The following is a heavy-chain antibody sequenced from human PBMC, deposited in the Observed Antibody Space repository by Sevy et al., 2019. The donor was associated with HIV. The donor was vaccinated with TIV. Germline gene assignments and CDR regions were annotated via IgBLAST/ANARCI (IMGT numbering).Heavy chain of an antibody. CDR3: ARGVDSSGWYIMNYFDY. Sequence: GGSLRLSCAASGFTFSSYAMHWVRQAPGKGLEWGAAISYDGSNKYYADSVKGRFTISRDNSKSTLYLQMNSLRAEDTAVYYCARGVDSSGWYIMNYFDYWGQGTLVTVSS. CDR2: ISYDGSNK. CDR1: GFTFSSYA. V-gene: IGHV3-30-3*01. D-gene: IGHD6-19*01. J-gene: IGHJ4*02.